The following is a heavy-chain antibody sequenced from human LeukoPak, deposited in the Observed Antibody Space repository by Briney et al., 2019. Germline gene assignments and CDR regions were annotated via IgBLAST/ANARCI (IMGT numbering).Heavy chain of an antibody. CDR3: ARDRGNYDFWSGYYTEKNWFDP. D-gene: IGHD3-3*01. Sequence: GASVKVSCKASGGTFSSYAISWVRQAPGQGLEWMGGIIPIFGTANYAQKFQGRVTITADESTSTAYMELSSLRSEDTAVYYCARDRGNYDFWSGYYTEKNWFDPWGQGTLVTVSS. CDR1: GGTFSSYA. V-gene: IGHV1-69*13. CDR2: IIPIFGTA. J-gene: IGHJ5*02.